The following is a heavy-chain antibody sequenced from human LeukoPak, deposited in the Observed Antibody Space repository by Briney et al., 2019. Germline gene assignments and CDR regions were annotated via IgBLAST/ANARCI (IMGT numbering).Heavy chain of an antibody. D-gene: IGHD6-19*01. Sequence: GGSLRLSCTASGFTFGDYAMSWFRQAPGKGLEWVGFIRSKAYGGTTDYAASVKGRFTISRDDSKSIAYLQMNSLKTEDTAVYYCTRDKVSWIAVAGNDYWGQGTLVTVSS. CDR3: TRDKVSWIAVAGNDY. CDR1: GFTFGDYA. CDR2: IRSKAYGGTT. J-gene: IGHJ4*02. V-gene: IGHV3-49*03.